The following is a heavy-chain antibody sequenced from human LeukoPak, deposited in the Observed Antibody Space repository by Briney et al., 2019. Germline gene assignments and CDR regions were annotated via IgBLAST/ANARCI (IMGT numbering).Heavy chain of an antibody. V-gene: IGHV4-34*01. CDR3: ATQMTTVTPIDY. D-gene: IGHD4-11*01. J-gene: IGHJ4*02. CDR1: GGSFSGYY. Sequence: PSETLSLTCAVYGGSFSGYYWSWNRQPPGKGLEWIGEINHSGSTNYNPSLKSRVTISVDTSKNQFSLKLSSVTAADTAVYYCATQMTTVTPIDYWGQGTLVTVSS. CDR2: INHSGST.